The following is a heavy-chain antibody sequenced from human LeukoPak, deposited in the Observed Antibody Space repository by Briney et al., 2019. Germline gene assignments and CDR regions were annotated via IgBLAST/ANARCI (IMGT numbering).Heavy chain of an antibody. J-gene: IGHJ4*02. CDR3: ARFPERYYFDY. Sequence: GGSLRLSCAASGFTFSSYWMSWVRQAPGKGLEWVANIKLGGSEKYYVDSVKGRFTISRDNAKNSLYLQMNSLRAEDTAVYYCARFPERYYFDYWGQGTLVTVSS. V-gene: IGHV3-7*01. CDR1: GFTFSSYW. CDR2: IKLGGSEK. D-gene: IGHD3-9*01.